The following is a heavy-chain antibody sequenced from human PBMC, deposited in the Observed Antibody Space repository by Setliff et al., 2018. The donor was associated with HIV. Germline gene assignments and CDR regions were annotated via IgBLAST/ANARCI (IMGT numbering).Heavy chain of an antibody. CDR2: IYTSGST. Sequence: SETLSLTCTVSGGSISSGSYYWSWIRQPAGKGLEWIGRIYTSGSTNYNPSLKSXVTISVDTSKNQSSLKLSSVTAADTAVYYCARGWIQLWSDAFDIWGQGTXXXVSS. J-gene: IGHJ3*02. D-gene: IGHD5-18*01. CDR1: GGSISSGSYY. V-gene: IGHV4-61*02. CDR3: ARGWIQLWSDAFDI.